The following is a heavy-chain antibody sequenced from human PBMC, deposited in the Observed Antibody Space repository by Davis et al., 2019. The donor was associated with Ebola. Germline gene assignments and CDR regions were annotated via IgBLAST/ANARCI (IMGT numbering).Heavy chain of an antibody. CDR2: IKQDGSEK. CDR1: GFTFSSYW. Sequence: PGGSLRLSCAASGFTFSSYWMSWVRQAPGKGLEWVANIKQDGSEKYYVDSVKSRFTISRDNAKNSLYLQMNSLRAEDTAVYYCAREGKYRDESRTFDYWGQGTLVTVSS. V-gene: IGHV3-7*03. CDR3: AREGKYRDESRTFDY. D-gene: IGHD2-2*01. J-gene: IGHJ4*02.